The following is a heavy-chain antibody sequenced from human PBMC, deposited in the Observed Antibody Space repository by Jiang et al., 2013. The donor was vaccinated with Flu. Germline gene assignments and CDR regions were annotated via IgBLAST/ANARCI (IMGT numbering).Heavy chain of an antibody. D-gene: IGHD3-16*02. V-gene: IGHV4-34*01. J-gene: IGHJ4*02. CDR2: INHSGST. CDR3: ARGRDDYVWGSYRYTRKRDFDY. Sequence: LLKPSETLSLTCAVYGGSFSGYYWSWIRQPPGKGLEWIGEINHSGSTNYNPSLKSRVTISVDTSKNQFSLKLSSVTAADTAVYYCARGRDDYVWGSYRYTRKRDFDYWGQGTLVTVSS. CDR1: GGSFSGYY.